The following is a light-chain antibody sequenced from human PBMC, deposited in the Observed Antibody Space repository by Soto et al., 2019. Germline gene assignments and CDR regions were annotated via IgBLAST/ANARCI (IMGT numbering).Light chain of an antibody. J-gene: IGKJ1*01. CDR1: QSLVYSDGNTY. CDR2: KVS. Sequence: DVVMTQSPLSLPVTLGQPASISCRSSQSLVYSDGNTYLTWFQQRPGQSPRRLIYKVSNRDSGDXNXXSGSGSGTDFPLKIGRVEAEDVGFYYCLQGTHGPWTFGQGTKVEIK. CDR3: LQGTHGPWT. V-gene: IGKV2-30*01.